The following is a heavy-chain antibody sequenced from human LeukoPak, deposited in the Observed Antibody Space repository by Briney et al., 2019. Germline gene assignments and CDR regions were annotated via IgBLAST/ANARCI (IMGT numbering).Heavy chain of an antibody. J-gene: IGHJ3*02. V-gene: IGHV3-21*04. CDR2: ISSSSSYI. CDR1: GFTFSSYS. D-gene: IGHD3-10*01. CDR3: ARDSHPGLLGPGAFDI. Sequence: PGGSLRLSCAASGFTFSSYSMNWVRQAPGKGLEWVSSISSSSSYIYYADSVKGRFTISRDNAKNSLYLQLNSLRPEDMALYYCARDSHPGLLGPGAFDIWGQGTMVTVSS.